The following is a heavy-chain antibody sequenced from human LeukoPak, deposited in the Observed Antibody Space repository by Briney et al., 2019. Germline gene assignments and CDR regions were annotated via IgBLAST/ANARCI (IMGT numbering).Heavy chain of an antibody. CDR2: INHSGST. D-gene: IGHD2-2*01. V-gene: IGHV4-34*01. Sequence: SETLSLTCAVYGGSFSGYYWSWIRQPPGKGLEWIGEINHSGSTNYNPSLKSRVTISVDTSKNQFSLKLSSVTAADTAVYYCAIGYCSSTSCPSFDYWGRGTLVTVSS. CDR1: GGSFSGYY. CDR3: AIGYCSSTSCPSFDY. J-gene: IGHJ4*02.